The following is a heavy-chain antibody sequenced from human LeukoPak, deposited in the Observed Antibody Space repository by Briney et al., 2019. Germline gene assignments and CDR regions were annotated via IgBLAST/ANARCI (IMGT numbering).Heavy chain of an antibody. CDR2: INHSGST. D-gene: IGHD3-10*01. V-gene: IGHV4-34*01. J-gene: IGHJ5*02. Sequence: PSETLSLTCAVYGGSFSGYYWSWIRQPPGKGPEWIGEINHSGSTNYNPSLKSRVTISVDTSKNQFSLKLSSVTAADTAVYYCARSPSDYGSGRGPNWFDPWGQGTLVTVSS. CDR1: GGSFSGYY. CDR3: ARSPSDYGSGRGPNWFDP.